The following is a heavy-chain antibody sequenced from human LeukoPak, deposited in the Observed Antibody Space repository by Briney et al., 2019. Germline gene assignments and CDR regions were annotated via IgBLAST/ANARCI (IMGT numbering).Heavy chain of an antibody. CDR1: GYTFTGYY. D-gene: IGHD3-10*01. Sequence: ASVKVSCKASGYTFTGYYMHWVRQAPGQGLEWMGWINPNSGGTNYAQKFQGRVTMTRDTSISTAYMELSRLRSDDTAVYYCAMEYYYGSGGYIIPPDYWGQGTLVTVSS. V-gene: IGHV1-2*02. J-gene: IGHJ4*02. CDR3: AMEYYYGSGGYIIPPDY. CDR2: INPNSGGT.